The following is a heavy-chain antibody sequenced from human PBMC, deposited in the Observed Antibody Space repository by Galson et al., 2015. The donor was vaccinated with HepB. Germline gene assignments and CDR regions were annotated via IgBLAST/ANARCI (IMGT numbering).Heavy chain of an antibody. CDR2: INPSGGST. CDR1: GCTFTSYY. J-gene: IGHJ5*02. Sequence: SVKVSCKASGCTFTSYYMHWVRQAPGQGLEWMGIINPSGGSTSYAQKFQGRVTMTRDTSTSTVYMELSSLRSEDTAVYYCARGRYSSSPPHAFDPWGQGTLVTVYS. CDR3: ARGRYSSSPPHAFDP. V-gene: IGHV1-46*03. D-gene: IGHD6-13*01.